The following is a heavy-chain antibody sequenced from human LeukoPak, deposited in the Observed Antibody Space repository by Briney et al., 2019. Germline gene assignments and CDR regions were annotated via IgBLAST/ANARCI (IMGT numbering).Heavy chain of an antibody. CDR1: GFPISSGFS. CDR2: ISYSAIT. Sequence: PSDTLSLTCAVFGFPISSGFSWAWIRQSPGKGLDWIASISYSAITYYKPSLESRLFISADTSKNQFSVRLTSVTAADTAVYYCARVGAVPGIDPWGQGILVTVSS. V-gene: IGHV4-38-2*01. J-gene: IGHJ5*02. CDR3: ARVGAVPGIDP. D-gene: IGHD3-16*01.